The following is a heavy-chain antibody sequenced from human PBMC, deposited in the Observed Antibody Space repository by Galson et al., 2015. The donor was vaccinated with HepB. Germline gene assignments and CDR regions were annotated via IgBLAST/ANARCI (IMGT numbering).Heavy chain of an antibody. Sequence: QSGAEVKKPGDSVKVSCKATGSTFTSYGISWVRQAPGQGLEWIGWISTCNGNTNYAQKLQGRVTMTTDTSTSTAYMELSSLRSDDTAVYYCASAPYSSSPFDYWCQGTLFTVSS. CDR2: ISTCNGNT. CDR3: ASAPYSSSPFDY. J-gene: IGHJ4*02. D-gene: IGHD6-6*01. V-gene: IGHV1-18*01. CDR1: GSTFTSYG.